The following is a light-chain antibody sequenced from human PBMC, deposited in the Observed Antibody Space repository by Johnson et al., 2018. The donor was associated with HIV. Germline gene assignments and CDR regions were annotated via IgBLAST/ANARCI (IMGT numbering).Light chain of an antibody. Sequence: QSVLTQPPSVSAAPGQKVTISCSGSSSNIGNNYVSWYQQLPGTAPKLLIYDNNKRPSGIPDRFSASKSGTSATLGINGLQTWDEADYFCGTWDLSLNAYVFGPGTKVTVL. CDR2: DNN. CDR3: GTWDLSLNAYV. CDR1: SSNIGNNY. V-gene: IGLV1-51*01. J-gene: IGLJ1*01.